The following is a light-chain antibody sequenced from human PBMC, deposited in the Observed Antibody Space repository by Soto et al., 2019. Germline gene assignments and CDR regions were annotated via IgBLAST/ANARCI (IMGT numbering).Light chain of an antibody. CDR1: SSDVGGYNY. Sequence: QSVLTQPPSASGSPVQSVIISCTGTSSDVGGYNYVSWYQQHPGKAPKIMVYEVTKRPSGVPDRFSGSKSGNTASLTVSGLQAEDEADYYCSSYAGTNTVVFGGGTKLTVL. CDR3: SSYAGTNTVV. J-gene: IGLJ2*01. CDR2: EVT. V-gene: IGLV2-8*01.